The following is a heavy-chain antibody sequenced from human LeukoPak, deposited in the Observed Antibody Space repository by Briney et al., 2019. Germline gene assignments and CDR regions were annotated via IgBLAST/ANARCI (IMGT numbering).Heavy chain of an antibody. V-gene: IGHV1-69*05. CDR3: ATSLDCTNGVCYIEGAFDI. CDR2: IIPIFGTA. Sequence: SVKVSCKASGGTLSSYAISWVRQAPGQGLEWMGGIIPIFGTANYAQKFQGRVTITTDESTSTAYMELSSLRSEDTAVYYCATSLDCTNGVCYIEGAFDIWGQGTMVTVPS. J-gene: IGHJ3*02. D-gene: IGHD2-8*01. CDR1: GGTLSSYA.